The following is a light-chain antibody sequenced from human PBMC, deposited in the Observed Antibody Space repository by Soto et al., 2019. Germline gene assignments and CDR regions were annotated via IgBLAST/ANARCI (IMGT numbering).Light chain of an antibody. CDR2: EGT. CDR1: SSDVGSYNL. CDR3: SSYTNINTRACV. Sequence: QSVLTQPASVSGSPGQSITISCTGTSSDVGSYNLVSWYQQHPGKAPKLMIYEGTKRPSGLSNRFSGSKSGNTASLTISGLQAEDEAEYYCSSYTNINTRACVFGTGTKVTVL. J-gene: IGLJ1*01. V-gene: IGLV2-14*02.